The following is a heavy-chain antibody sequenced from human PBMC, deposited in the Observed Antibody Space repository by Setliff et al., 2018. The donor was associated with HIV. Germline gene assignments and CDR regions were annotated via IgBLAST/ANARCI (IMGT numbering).Heavy chain of an antibody. J-gene: IGHJ4*02. Sequence: ASVKVSCKASGYTFTSYYIHWVRQAPGQGLEWMGIINASGGSTTYAQKLQGRVTMTRDTSTSTVYMELRSLRSEDTAVYYCARDKYSSSENFDNWGQGTLVTSPQ. CDR2: INASGGST. CDR3: ARDKYSSSENFDN. V-gene: IGHV1-46*04. CDR1: GYTFTSYY. D-gene: IGHD6-6*01.